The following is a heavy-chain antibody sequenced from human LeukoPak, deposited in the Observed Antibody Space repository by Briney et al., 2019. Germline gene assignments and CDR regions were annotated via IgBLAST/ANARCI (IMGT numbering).Heavy chain of an antibody. CDR2: IYSGGST. V-gene: IGHV3-53*01. Sequence: GGSLRLSCAASWFTVSSNYMSWVRQAPGKGLEWVSVIYSGGSTYYADSVKGRFTISRDNSKNTLYLQMNSLRAEDTAVYYCAGGFVYWGQGTLVTVSS. CDR1: WFTVSSNY. J-gene: IGHJ4*02. D-gene: IGHD5-12*01. CDR3: AGGFVY.